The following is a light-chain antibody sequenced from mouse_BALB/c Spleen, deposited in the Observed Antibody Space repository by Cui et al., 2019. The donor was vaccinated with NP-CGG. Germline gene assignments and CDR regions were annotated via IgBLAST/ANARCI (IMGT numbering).Light chain of an antibody. CDR3: ALWYGSHWV. CDR2: GTN. Sequence: QAFVTQESALTTSPGETVTLTCRSSTGAVTTSNYANWVQEKPDHLFTGLIGGTNNRAPGVPARFSGSLIGDKAALTITGAQTEDEAIYFCALWYGSHWVFGGGTKLTVL. J-gene: IGLJ1*01. CDR1: TGAVTTSNY. V-gene: IGLV1*01.